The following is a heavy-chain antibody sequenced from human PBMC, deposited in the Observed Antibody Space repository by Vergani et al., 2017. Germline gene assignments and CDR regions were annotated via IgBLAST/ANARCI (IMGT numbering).Heavy chain of an antibody. D-gene: IGHD2-2*01. CDR1: GFTFDDYT. CDR3: AKPYCSTTSCYENYLDY. V-gene: IGHV3-43*01. CDR2: ISWDGGST. J-gene: IGHJ4*02. Sequence: EVQLVESGGVVVQPGGSLRLSCAASGFTFDDYTMHWVRQAPGKGLEWVSLISWDGGSTYYADSVKGRFTISRDNSKNSLYLQMNSLRTEDTALYYCAKPYCSTTSCYENYLDYWGQGTLVTVSS.